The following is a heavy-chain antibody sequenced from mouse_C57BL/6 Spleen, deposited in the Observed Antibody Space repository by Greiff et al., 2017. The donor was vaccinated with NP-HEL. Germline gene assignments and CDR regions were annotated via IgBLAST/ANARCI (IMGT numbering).Heavy chain of an antibody. J-gene: IGHJ1*03. V-gene: IGHV1-5*01. CDR2: IYPGNSDT. CDR3: TRYDDDGDWYFDV. D-gene: IGHD2-4*01. Sequence: VQLQQSGTVLARPGASVKMSCKTSGYTFTSYWMHWVKQRPGQGLEWIGAIYPGNSDTSYNQKFKGKAKLTAVTSASTAYMELSSLTNEDSAVYYCTRYDDDGDWYFDVWGTGTTVTVSS. CDR1: GYTFTSYW.